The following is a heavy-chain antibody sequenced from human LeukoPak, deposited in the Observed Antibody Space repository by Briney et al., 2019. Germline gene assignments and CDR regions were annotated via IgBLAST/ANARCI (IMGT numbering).Heavy chain of an antibody. D-gene: IGHD6-19*01. CDR1: GGSFSGYY. Sequence: PSETLSLTCAVYGGSFSGYYWSWIRQPPGKGLEWIGEINHSGSTNYNPSLKSRVTMSVDTSKNQFSLKLSSVTAADTAVYYCARAKDVAEFDYWGQGTLVTVSS. CDR3: ARAKDVAEFDY. J-gene: IGHJ4*02. V-gene: IGHV4-34*01. CDR2: INHSGST.